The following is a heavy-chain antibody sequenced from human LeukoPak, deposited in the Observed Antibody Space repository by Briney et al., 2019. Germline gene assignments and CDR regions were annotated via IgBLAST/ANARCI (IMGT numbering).Heavy chain of an antibody. CDR3: ARDIVATLDAFDI. J-gene: IGHJ3*02. V-gene: IGHV3-21*01. CDR2: ISSSSSYI. D-gene: IGHD5-12*01. CDR1: GFTFSTYS. Sequence: GESLRLSCAASGFTFSTYSMNWVRQAPGKGLDWVSSISSSSSYIYFADSVKGRFTVSRDNAKNSLYLHMNSLRAEDTALYYCARDIVATLDAFDIWGQGTMVTVSS.